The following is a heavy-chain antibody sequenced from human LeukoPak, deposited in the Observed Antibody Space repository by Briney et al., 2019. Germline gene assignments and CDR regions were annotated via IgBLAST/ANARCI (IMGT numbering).Heavy chain of an antibody. D-gene: IGHD5-18*01. CDR2: ISHDGSNK. CDR3: AKDHTAMATSYFDY. J-gene: IGHJ4*02. V-gene: IGHV3-30*18. Sequence: PGGSLRLSCAASGFTFSSYGMHWVRQAPGKGLEWVAVISHDGSNKYYADSVKGRFTISRDNSKNTLYLQMNSLRAEDTAVYYCAKDHTAMATSYFDYWGQGTLVTVSS. CDR1: GFTFSSYG.